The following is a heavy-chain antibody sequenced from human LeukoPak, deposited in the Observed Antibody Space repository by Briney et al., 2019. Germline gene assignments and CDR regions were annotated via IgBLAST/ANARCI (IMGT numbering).Heavy chain of an antibody. CDR2: ISSSGSTI. D-gene: IGHD1-26*01. CDR1: GFTFSSYE. CDR3: ARVGHSGSYYAY. Sequence: PGGSLRLSCAASGFTFSSYEMNWVRQAPGKGLEWVSYISSSGSTIYYADSVKGRFTISRDNAKNTLYLQMNSLRAEDTAVYYCARVGHSGSYYAYWGQGTLVTVSS. V-gene: IGHV3-48*03. J-gene: IGHJ4*02.